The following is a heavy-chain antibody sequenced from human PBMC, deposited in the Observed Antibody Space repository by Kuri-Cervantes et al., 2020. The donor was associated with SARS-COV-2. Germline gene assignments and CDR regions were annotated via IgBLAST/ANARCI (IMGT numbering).Heavy chain of an antibody. CDR2: IYTSGST. V-gene: IGHV4-61*02. CDR3: ARVPIAAPEY. CDR1: GGSISSSSYY. J-gene: IGHJ4*02. D-gene: IGHD6-13*01. Sequence: SCTVSGGSISSSSYYWSWIRQPAGKGLEWIGRIYTSGSTNYNPSLKSRVTMSVDTSKNQFSLKLSSVTAADTAVYYCARVPIAAPEYWGQGTLVTVSS.